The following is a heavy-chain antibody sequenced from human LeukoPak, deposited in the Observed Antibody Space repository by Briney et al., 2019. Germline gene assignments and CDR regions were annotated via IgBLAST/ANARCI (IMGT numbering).Heavy chain of an antibody. D-gene: IGHD6-19*01. CDR2: ISGSGGST. CDR3: AKGVTRYSSGWVDY. J-gene: IGHJ4*02. V-gene: IGHV3-23*01. Sequence: PGGSLRLCCAASGFTFSSYAMSWVRQAPGKGLEWVSAISGSGGSTYYADSVKGRFTISRDNSKNTLYLQMNSLRAEDTAVYYCAKGVTRYSSGWVDYWGQGTLVTVSS. CDR1: GFTFSSYA.